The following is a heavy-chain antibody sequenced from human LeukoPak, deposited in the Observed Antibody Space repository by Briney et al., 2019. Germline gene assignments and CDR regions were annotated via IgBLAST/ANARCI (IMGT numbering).Heavy chain of an antibody. CDR3: VRADSSNAFDI. Sequence: PGRSLRLSCAASGFXFRDYWIDWVRQAPGKGLVWVSHVNGIGSYTTYADSVKGRFTISRDNARNTLYLQMNSLSVGDTAIYYCVRADSSNAFDIWGQGTLVTVSP. V-gene: IGHV3-74*01. CDR2: VNGIGSYT. CDR1: GFXFRDYW. J-gene: IGHJ3*02. D-gene: IGHD2-21*01.